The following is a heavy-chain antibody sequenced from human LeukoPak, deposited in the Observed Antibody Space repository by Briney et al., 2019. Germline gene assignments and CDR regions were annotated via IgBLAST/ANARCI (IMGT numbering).Heavy chain of an antibody. D-gene: IGHD1-1*01. Sequence: GGSLRLSCAASGFTLNDYYLTWIRQAPGKGLEWISYISISSTYTHYADSVKGRFTISRGNAKNSLHLQMNSLRAEDTAVYYCARTSGLERQLYFDYWGQGTLVTVSS. CDR3: ARTSGLERQLYFDY. J-gene: IGHJ4*02. V-gene: IGHV3-11*06. CDR1: GFTLNDYY. CDR2: ISISSTYT.